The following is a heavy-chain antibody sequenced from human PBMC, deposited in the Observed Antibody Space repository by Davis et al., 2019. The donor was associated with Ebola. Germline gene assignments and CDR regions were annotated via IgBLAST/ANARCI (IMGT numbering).Heavy chain of an antibody. J-gene: IGHJ4*02. CDR2: INPNSGGT. CDR3: ARGSSGYSYGYGY. Sequence: ASVKVSCKVSGYTFTGYYMHWVRQAPGQGLEWMGWINPNSGGTNYAQKFQGRVTMTRDTSISTAYMELSRLRSDDTAVYYCARGSSGYSYGYGYWGQGTLVTVSS. CDR1: GYTFTGYY. D-gene: IGHD5-18*01. V-gene: IGHV1-2*02.